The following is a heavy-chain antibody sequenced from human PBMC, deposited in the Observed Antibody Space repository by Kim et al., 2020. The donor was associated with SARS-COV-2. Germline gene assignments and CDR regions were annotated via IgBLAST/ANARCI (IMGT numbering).Heavy chain of an antibody. CDR1: GFTFSSFP. D-gene: IGHD5-12*01. Sequence: GGSLRLSCAASGFTFSSFPMSWVRQAPEKGLEFVSSISPTSDATSYADSVRVRFTISRDNSEATLYLQMNSLRGDDTAIYYCVKGGLRSAFDFRGQGTLV. CDR2: ISPTSDAT. V-gene: IGHV3-23*01. CDR3: VKGGLRSAFDF. J-gene: IGHJ4*02.